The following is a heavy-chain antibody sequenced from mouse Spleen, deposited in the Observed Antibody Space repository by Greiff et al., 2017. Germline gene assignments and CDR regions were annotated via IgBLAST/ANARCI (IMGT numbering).Heavy chain of an antibody. J-gene: IGHJ3*01. CDR1: GYTFSSYW. V-gene: IGHV1-9*01. CDR3: ARSGNYFAY. CDR2: ILPGSGST. D-gene: IGHD2-1*01. Sequence: VQLVESGAELMKPGASVKISCKATGYTFSSYWIEWVKQRPGHGLEWIGEILPGSGSTNYNEKFKGKATFTADTSSNTAYMQLSSLTSEDSAVDYCARSGNYFAYWGQGTLVTVSA.